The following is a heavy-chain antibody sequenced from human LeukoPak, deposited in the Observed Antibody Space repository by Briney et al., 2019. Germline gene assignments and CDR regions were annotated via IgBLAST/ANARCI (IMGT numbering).Heavy chain of an antibody. D-gene: IGHD4-17*01. Sequence: KTSETLSLTCTVSGGAISSGDYYWSWIRQPPGKGLEWIGYSYYSGNTYYNPSLKSRVTISMDTSKNQFSLKLSSVTAADTAVYYCAREGLRINWFDPWGQGTLVTVSS. J-gene: IGHJ5*02. CDR2: SYYSGNT. V-gene: IGHV4-30-4*01. CDR1: GGAISSGDYY. CDR3: AREGLRINWFDP.